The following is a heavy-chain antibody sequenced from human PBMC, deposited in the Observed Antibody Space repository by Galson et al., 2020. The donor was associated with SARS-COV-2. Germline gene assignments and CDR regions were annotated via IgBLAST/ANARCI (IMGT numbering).Heavy chain of an antibody. CDR2: INPSGGSR. D-gene: IGHD3-10*01. V-gene: IGHV1-46*01. Sequence: ASVKVSCKASGYTFTSYYIHWVRQAPGQGLEWMGVINPSGGSRSDAQKFQGRVIMTSDTSTSTAYMELSSLRSEDTAVYYCARGGVITAQYPYYLDYWGQGILVTVSS. CDR3: ARGGVITAQYPYYLDY. J-gene: IGHJ4*02. CDR1: GYTFTSYY.